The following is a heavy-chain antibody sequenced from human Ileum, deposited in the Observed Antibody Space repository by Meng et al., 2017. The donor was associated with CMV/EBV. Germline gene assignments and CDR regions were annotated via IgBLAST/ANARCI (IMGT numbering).Heavy chain of an antibody. J-gene: IGHJ1*01. CDR3: ATYCSPTSCHSWQH. D-gene: IGHD2-2*01. V-gene: IGHV3-21*06. Sequence: ASGVPFSGYGMNWVRQAPGKGVERVSSISSGGSPVFSPDSVRGRFTVTRDNGNSMLYLQMNHLRAEDTAVYYCATYCSPTSCHSWQHWGQGTLVTVSS. CDR2: ISSGGSPV. CDR1: GVPFSGYG.